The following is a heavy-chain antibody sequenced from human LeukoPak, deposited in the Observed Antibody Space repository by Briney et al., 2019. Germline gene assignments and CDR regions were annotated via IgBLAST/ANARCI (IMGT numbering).Heavy chain of an antibody. J-gene: IGHJ3*02. CDR2: INHSGNT. CDR3: ARGRIAMAGTGAFDI. V-gene: IGHV4-34*01. CDR1: GGSFSGYY. Sequence: SETLSLTCAVYGGSFSGYYWSWIRQPPGKGLEWIGEINHSGNTNYNPSLKSRVTISVDTSKNQFSLKLSSVTAADTAVYYCARGRIAMAGTGAFDIWGQGTMVTVSS. D-gene: IGHD6-19*01.